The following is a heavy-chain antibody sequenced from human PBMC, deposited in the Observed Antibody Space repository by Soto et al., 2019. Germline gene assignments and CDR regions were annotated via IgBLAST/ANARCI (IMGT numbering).Heavy chain of an antibody. CDR1: ALTFSTYS. CDR3: AKDNGYDAATLDY. Sequence: EVQLVESGGGLVKPGGSLRLSCAASALTFSTYSMYWVRQAPGKGLEWVSSISSSSSSIYYADSVRGRFTISRDNAKNSLYLKMNSLRAEDTAMYYCAKDNGYDAATLDYWGQGTLVTVSS. D-gene: IGHD5-12*01. J-gene: IGHJ4*02. CDR2: ISSSSSSI. V-gene: IGHV3-21*01.